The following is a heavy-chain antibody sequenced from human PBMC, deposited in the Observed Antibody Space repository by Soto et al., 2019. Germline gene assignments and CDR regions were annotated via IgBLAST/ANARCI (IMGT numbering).Heavy chain of an antibody. D-gene: IGHD5-18*01. J-gene: IGHJ6*02. CDR1: GYTFYSHS. Sequence: QAQLVQSGAEVKKPGASVKVSCKASGYTFYSHSISWVRQAPGQGLEWMGRISADNGNTKYAQKFRGRVTMTTATXPSTVYMEQRNLRSDDTAVYYCARCIQQDYYYGMDVWGQGTTVTVSS. V-gene: IGHV1-18*01. CDR2: ISADNGNT. CDR3: ARCIQQDYYYGMDV.